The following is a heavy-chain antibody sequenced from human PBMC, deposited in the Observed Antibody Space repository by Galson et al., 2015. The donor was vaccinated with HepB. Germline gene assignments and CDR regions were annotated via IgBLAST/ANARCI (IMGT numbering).Heavy chain of an antibody. CDR2: IGPKKGYR. D-gene: IGHD2-15*01. V-gene: IGHV1-18*01. Sequence: QSGAEVKKPGASVKASCKASGYTFNTDGISWIRQAPGQGLEWLGWIGPKKGYRSFAQKFLGRLTLATDKFSNTVYMELRSLTPDDTAVYYCARSHCNDGPCQDPDWGQGTLVTVSS. J-gene: IGHJ4*02. CDR3: ARSHCNDGPCQDPD. CDR1: GYTFNTDG.